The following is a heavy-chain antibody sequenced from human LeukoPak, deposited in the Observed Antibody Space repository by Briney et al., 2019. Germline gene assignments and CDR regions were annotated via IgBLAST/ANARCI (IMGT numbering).Heavy chain of an antibody. CDR2: INHSGST. CDR1: GGSFSGYY. J-gene: IGHJ6*02. CDR3: ARTFARSDYGMDV. V-gene: IGHV4-34*01. Sequence: SETLSLTCAVYGGSFSGYYWSWIRQPPGKGLEWIGGINHSGSTNYNPPLKSRVTISVDTSKNQFSLKLSSVTAADTAVYYCARTFARSDYGMDVWGQGTTVTVSS.